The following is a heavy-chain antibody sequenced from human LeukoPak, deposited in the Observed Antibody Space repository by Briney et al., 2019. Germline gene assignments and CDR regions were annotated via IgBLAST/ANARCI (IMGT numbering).Heavy chain of an antibody. CDR2: IKEDGREE. Sequence: GGSLRLSCAGSGFSFSSYWMTWVRQAPGKGLEWVAIIKEDGREEYYVDSVKGRFTISRDNAKNSLYLQMNSLRVKDTAVYYCARDQSRRSDYWGQGTLVTVSS. V-gene: IGHV3-7*03. CDR1: GFSFSSYW. J-gene: IGHJ4*02. CDR3: ARDQSRRSDY.